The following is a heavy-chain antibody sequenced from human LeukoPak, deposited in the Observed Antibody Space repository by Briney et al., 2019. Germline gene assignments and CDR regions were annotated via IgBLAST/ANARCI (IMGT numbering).Heavy chain of an antibody. CDR1: GGSISSGGYY. V-gene: IGHV4-30-2*01. CDR2: INHSGST. D-gene: IGHD5-18*01. J-gene: IGHJ6*03. CDR3: ARLTRLGTVGTAPHYYMDV. Sequence: SQTLSLTCTVSGGSISSGGYYWSWIRQPPGKGLEWIVYINHSGSTNYNPSLKSRVTISVDTSKNQFSLKLSSVTAADTAVYYCARLTRLGTVGTAPHYYMDVWGKGTTVTVSS.